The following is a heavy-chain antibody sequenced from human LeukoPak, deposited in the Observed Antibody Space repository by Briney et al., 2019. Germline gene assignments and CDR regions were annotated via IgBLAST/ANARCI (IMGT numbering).Heavy chain of an antibody. CDR1: GGSISSSSYY. Sequence: SETLSLTCTVSGGSISSSSYYWGWIRQPPGKGLEWIGSIYYSGSTYYNPSLKSRVTISVDTSKNQFSLKLSSVTAADTAVYYCARSGIVGAITYWGQGTLVTVSS. CDR2: IYYSGST. D-gene: IGHD1-26*01. J-gene: IGHJ4*02. CDR3: ARSGIVGAITY. V-gene: IGHV4-39*07.